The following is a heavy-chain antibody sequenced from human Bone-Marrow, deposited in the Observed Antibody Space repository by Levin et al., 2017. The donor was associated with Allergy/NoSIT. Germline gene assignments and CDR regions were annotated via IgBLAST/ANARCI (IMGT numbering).Heavy chain of an antibody. V-gene: IGHV4-31*03. CDR3: ARSLWFRELGVDAFDI. J-gene: IGHJ3*02. Sequence: PSETLSLTCTVSGGSISSGGYYWSWIRQHPGKGLEWIGYIYYSGSTYYNPSLKSRVTISVDTSKNQFSLKLSSVTAADTAVYYWARSLWFRELGVDAFDIWGQGTMVTVSS. D-gene: IGHD3-10*01. CDR2: IYYSGST. CDR1: GGSISSGGYY.